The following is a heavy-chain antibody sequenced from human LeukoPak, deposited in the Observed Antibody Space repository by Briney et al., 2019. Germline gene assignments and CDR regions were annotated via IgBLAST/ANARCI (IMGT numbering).Heavy chain of an antibody. CDR2: IHYSGST. D-gene: IGHD5-12*01. J-gene: IGHJ4*02. CDR3: ARVGGYSGYDMDF. CDR1: GGSISSYY. V-gene: IGHV4-59*01. Sequence: KPSETLSLTCTVSGGSISSYYWSWIRQPPGKGLEWIGYIHYSGSTNYNPSLKSRVTISVDTSKSQFSLKLSSVTAADTAVYYCARVGGYSGYDMDFWGQGTLVTVSS.